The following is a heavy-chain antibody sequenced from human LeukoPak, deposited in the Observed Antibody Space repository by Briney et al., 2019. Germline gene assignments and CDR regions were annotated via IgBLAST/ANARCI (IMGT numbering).Heavy chain of an antibody. CDR3: AKGAGGFSYYNWFDP. CDR1: GGSISSSPYY. D-gene: IGHD5-18*01. CDR2: IYYSGTT. J-gene: IGHJ5*02. V-gene: IGHV4-39*07. Sequence: SETLFLTCTVSGGSISSSPYYWGWVRQPPGEGLGWVGSIYYSGTTHYNPSLESRVTISVDTSKNQFSLKLASVTAADTAIYYCAKGAGGFSYYNWFDPWGQGTLVTVSS.